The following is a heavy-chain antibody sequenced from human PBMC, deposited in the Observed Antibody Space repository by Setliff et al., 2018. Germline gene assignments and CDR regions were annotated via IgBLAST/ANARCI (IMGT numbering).Heavy chain of an antibody. D-gene: IGHD5-18*01. CDR2: IRNKDNSYTT. V-gene: IGHV3-72*01. CDR3: TFARDGYDVFDI. J-gene: IGHJ3*02. CDR1: GGSISSYY. Sequence: LSLTCTVSGGSISSYYWSWIRQPPGKGLEWVGRIRNKDNSYTTEYAASVKGRFTISRDDSTNSFYLLMNSLKTEDTAVYYCTFARDGYDVFDIWGQGTMVTVSS.